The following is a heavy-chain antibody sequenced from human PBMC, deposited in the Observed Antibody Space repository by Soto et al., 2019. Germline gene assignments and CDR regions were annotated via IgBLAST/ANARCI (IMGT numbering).Heavy chain of an antibody. D-gene: IGHD5-12*01. J-gene: IGHJ6*02. CDR2: IIPILGIA. CDR1: GGTFSSYT. CDR3: ARALVATIFLYGMDV. Sequence: SVKVSCKASGGTFSSYTISWLRQAPGQGLEWMGRIIPILGIANYAQKFQGRVTITADKSTSTAYMELSSLRSEDTAVYYCARALVATIFLYGMDVWGQGTTVTVSS. V-gene: IGHV1-69*02.